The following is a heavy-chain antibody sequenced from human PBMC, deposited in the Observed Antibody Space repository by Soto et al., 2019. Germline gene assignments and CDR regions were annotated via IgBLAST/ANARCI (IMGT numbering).Heavy chain of an antibody. CDR3: ARGCYDFWSGYYTPYPNWFDP. CDR2: IYYSGST. Sequence: FETNCLPSTVAGGKIRNHDWSWIRQNTGKGLEWIGYIYYSGSTNYNPSLKSRVTISVDTSKNQFSLKLSSVTAADTAVYYCARGCYDFWSGYYTPYPNWFDPWGQGTLVTVSS. D-gene: IGHD3-3*01. CDR1: GGKIRNHD. J-gene: IGHJ5*02. V-gene: IGHV4-59*11.